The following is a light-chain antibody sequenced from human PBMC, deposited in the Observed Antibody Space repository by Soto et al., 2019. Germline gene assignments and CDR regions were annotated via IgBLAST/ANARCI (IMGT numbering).Light chain of an antibody. CDR1: QSVRSN. Sequence: EIVMTQSPATLSVSPGERATLSCRASQSVRSNLAWYQQKPGQAPRLLIYGSSTRATGIPARVSGSGSGTEFTLTISSLQSEDFAVYYCQQYNDWLSFGGGTNVEIK. V-gene: IGKV3-15*01. CDR3: QQYNDWLS. J-gene: IGKJ4*01. CDR2: GSS.